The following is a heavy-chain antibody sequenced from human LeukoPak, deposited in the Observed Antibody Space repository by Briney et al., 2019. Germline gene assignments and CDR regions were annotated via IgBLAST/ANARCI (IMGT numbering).Heavy chain of an antibody. Sequence: ASVKVSCKASGYTFTSYGISWVRQAPGQGLEWMGWISAYNGNTNYAQKLQGRVTMTTDTSMSTAYMELRSLRSDDTAVYYCARDYDILTGYYTNWFDPWGQGTLVTVSS. J-gene: IGHJ5*02. CDR1: GYTFTSYG. CDR3: ARDYDILTGYYTNWFDP. V-gene: IGHV1-18*01. D-gene: IGHD3-9*01. CDR2: ISAYNGNT.